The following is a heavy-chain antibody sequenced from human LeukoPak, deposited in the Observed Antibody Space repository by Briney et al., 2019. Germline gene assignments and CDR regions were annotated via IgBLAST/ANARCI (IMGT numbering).Heavy chain of an antibody. V-gene: IGHV4-34*01. Sequence: SETLSLTCAVSGGSFSDFYWNWIRQPPGKGLEWIGEVNYSGSTDYNPSLKSRVIISVDTSKNQFFLKLSSVTAADTAVYYCARQTGSGLFILPGGQGTLVTVSS. CDR2: VNYSGST. CDR3: ARQTGSGLFILP. CDR1: GGSFSDFY. D-gene: IGHD3/OR15-3a*01. J-gene: IGHJ4*02.